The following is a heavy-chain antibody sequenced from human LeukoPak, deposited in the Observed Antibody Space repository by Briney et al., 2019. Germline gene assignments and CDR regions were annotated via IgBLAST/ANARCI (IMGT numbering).Heavy chain of an antibody. V-gene: IGHV3-48*03. J-gene: IGHJ4*02. CDR3: ARLSRATPDY. Sequence: GGSLSLSCTDSGFTLSKYEMVGVPQAPGKGLEWVSYISSTGRTMYYADSVKGRFTISRDNAKKSLYLQMNSLRAEDTAVYYCARLSRATPDYWGQGTLVTVSS. CDR2: ISSTGRTM. CDR1: GFTLSKYE.